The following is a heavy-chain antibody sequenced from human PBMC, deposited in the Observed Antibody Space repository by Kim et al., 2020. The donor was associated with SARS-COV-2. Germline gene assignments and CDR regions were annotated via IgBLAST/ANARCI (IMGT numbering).Heavy chain of an antibody. V-gene: IGHV3-11*06. D-gene: IGHD2-8*01. Sequence: GGSLRLSCVASGFKFSDYYMSWIRQAPGKGPEWVSYISTDSRHTNYADSVKGRFTISRDDAKNSLYLQMNSLRAEDTAVYYCASPYVVWGQGTMVNVFS. CDR2: ISTDSRHT. CDR3: ASPYVV. CDR1: GFKFSDYY. J-gene: IGHJ3*01.